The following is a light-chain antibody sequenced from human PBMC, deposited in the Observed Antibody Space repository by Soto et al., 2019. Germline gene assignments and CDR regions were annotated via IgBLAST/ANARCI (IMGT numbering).Light chain of an antibody. CDR3: QQYNSYSRT. CDR2: KAS. CDR1: QSISSR. Sequence: DIQMTQSPSTLSASVGDRVTITCRASQSISSRLAWYQQKPGKAPKLLIYKASSLESGVPSTFSGSGSGTEFTLTISSLQPDDFATYYCQQYNSYSRTFGQGTRVEIK. J-gene: IGKJ1*01. V-gene: IGKV1-5*03.